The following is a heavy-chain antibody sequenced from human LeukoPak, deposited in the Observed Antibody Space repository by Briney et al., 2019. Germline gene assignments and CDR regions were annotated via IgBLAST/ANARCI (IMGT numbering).Heavy chain of an antibody. CDR3: AKAKEMADSGGVLGY. D-gene: IGHD2-8*01. CDR1: GFTFSSYA. Sequence: GGSLRLSCAASGFTFSSYAMSWVRQAPGKGLEWVSAISGSGGSTYYADSVKGRFTISRDNSKNTLYLQMNSLRAEDTAVYYCAKAKEMADSGGVLGYWGQGTLVTVSS. CDR2: ISGSGGST. J-gene: IGHJ4*02. V-gene: IGHV3-23*01.